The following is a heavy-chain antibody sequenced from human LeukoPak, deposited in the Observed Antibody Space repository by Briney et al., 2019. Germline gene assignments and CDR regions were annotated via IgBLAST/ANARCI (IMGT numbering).Heavy chain of an antibody. J-gene: IGHJ4*02. CDR1: GYTFTSYG. D-gene: IGHD3-10*01. V-gene: IGHV1-18*01. CDR3: ARDSRKVYYGSGSYEVDY. Sequence: GASVKVSCKASGYTFTSYGISWVRQAPGQGLEWMGWISAYNGNTNYAQKLQGRVTMTTDTSTSTAYMELRSLRSDDTAVYYCARDSRKVYYGSGSYEVDYWGQGTLATVSS. CDR2: ISAYNGNT.